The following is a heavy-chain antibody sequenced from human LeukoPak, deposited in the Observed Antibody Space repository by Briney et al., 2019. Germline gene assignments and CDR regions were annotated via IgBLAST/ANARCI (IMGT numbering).Heavy chain of an antibody. J-gene: IGHJ4*02. CDR1: GFTFRSYE. Sequence: GGPLRLSCGASGFTFRSYEMNWVRQAPGKGLEWVSYISIRGSTIYYADSIRCRFTISSDNAKKSLYLQMTSLRAEDTVVYYCARAWWGEGHFDYWGQGTLVAVSS. CDR3: ARAWWGEGHFDY. CDR2: ISIRGSTI. V-gene: IGHV3-48*03. D-gene: IGHD2-8*02.